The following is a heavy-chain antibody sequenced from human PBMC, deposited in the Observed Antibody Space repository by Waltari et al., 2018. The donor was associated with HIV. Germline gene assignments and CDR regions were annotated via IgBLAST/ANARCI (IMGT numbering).Heavy chain of an antibody. Sequence: QVQLVASGGGVVQHAGSLRRPCAGYVFTFNQFGKHWVRKAPGKGLEWVAVIWYDGSKTYYEGSVKGRFTISRDTSKNTVYLQMSSLRAEDTALYYCARDQEFMTTVTPLAYWGQGTPVTVSS. CDR1: VFTFNQFG. D-gene: IGHD4-4*01. J-gene: IGHJ4*02. CDR3: ARDQEFMTTVTPLAY. V-gene: IGHV3-33*01. CDR2: IWYDGSKT.